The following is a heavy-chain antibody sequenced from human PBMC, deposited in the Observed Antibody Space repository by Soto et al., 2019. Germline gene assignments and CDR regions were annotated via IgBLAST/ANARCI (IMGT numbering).Heavy chain of an antibody. Sequence: EVQLLESGGGLVQPGGSLRLSCAASGFTFSSYAMSWVRQAPGKGLEWVSTMSPGGGSTYYADSVKGRFTISGDNSKNTLYLQMNSLRAEDTALYYCVRNSGTYYYYDMDVWGQGTAVTVSS. CDR1: GFTFSSYA. D-gene: IGHD6-13*01. V-gene: IGHV3-23*01. CDR2: MSPGGGST. J-gene: IGHJ6*02. CDR3: VRNSGTYYYYDMDV.